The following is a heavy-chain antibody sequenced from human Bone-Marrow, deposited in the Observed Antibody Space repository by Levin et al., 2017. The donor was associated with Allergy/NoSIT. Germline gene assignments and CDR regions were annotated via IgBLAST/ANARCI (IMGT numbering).Heavy chain of an antibody. Sequence: SETLSLTCTVSGGSISSSSYYWGWIRQPPGKGLEWIGSIYYSGSTNYNPSLKSRVTISVDTSKNQFSLKLSSVTAADTAVYYCAREFQWLVPVNWFDPWGQGTLVTVSS. CDR1: GGSISSSSYY. J-gene: IGHJ5*02. V-gene: IGHV4-39*07. CDR2: IYYSGST. CDR3: AREFQWLVPVNWFDP. D-gene: IGHD6-19*01.